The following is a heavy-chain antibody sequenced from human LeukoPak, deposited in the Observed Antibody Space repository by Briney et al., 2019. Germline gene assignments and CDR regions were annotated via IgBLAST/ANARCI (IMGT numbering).Heavy chain of an antibody. CDR3: VGAAYYFDY. D-gene: IGHD6-25*01. CDR2: ISYDGSNK. J-gene: IGHJ4*02. CDR1: GFTFSNYG. Sequence: PGGSLRLSCAASGFTFSNYGMDWVRQAPGKGLEWVAVISYDGSNKYYADSVKGRFTISRDNSKNTLYLQMNSLRAEDTAVYYCVGAAYYFDYWGQGTLVTVSS. V-gene: IGHV3-30*19.